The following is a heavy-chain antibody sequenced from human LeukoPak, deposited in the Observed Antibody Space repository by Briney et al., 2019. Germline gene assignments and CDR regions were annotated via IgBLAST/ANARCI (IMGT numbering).Heavy chain of an antibody. CDR3: ARESGPYYGSGILLDY. V-gene: IGHV3-30*01. CDR2: ISYDGSNK. Sequence: PGGSLRLSCAASGFTFSSYAKHWVRQAPGKGLEWVAVISYDGSNKYYADSVKGRFTISRDNSKNTLYLQMDSLRAEDTAVYYCARESGPYYGSGILLDYWGQGTLVTVSS. CDR1: GFTFSSYA. D-gene: IGHD3-10*01. J-gene: IGHJ4*02.